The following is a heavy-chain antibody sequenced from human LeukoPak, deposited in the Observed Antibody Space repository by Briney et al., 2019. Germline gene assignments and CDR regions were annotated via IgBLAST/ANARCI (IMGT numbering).Heavy chain of an antibody. J-gene: IGHJ4*02. CDR2: ISGSGGST. CDR1: GITFSSYA. V-gene: IGHV3-23*01. D-gene: IGHD5-18*01. CDR3: AKDQGVDTSPYFDY. Sequence: GGSLRLSCEASGITFSSYAMSWVRQAPGKGLEWVSAISGSGGSTYYADSVKGRFTISRDNSKNTLYLQMNSLRAEDTAVYYCAKDQGVDTSPYFDYWGQGTLVTVSS.